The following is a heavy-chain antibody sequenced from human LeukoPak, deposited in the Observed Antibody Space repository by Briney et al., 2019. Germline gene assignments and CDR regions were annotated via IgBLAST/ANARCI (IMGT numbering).Heavy chain of an antibody. D-gene: IGHD6-19*01. J-gene: IGHJ4*02. V-gene: IGHV3-23*01. Sequence: GGSLRLSCAASGFTFSSYGMSWVRQAPGKGLEWVSAISGSGGSTYYADSVKGRFTISRDNSKNTLYLQMNSLRAEDTAVYYCAKESSVNSSGWYLDYWGQGTLVTVSS. CDR1: GFTFSSYG. CDR3: AKESSVNSSGWYLDY. CDR2: ISGSGGST.